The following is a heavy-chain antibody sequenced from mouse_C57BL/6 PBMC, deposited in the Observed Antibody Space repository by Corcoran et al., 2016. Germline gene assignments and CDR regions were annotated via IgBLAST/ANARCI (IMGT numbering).Heavy chain of an antibody. V-gene: IGHV1-18*01. CDR2: INPNNGGT. J-gene: IGHJ1*03. D-gene: IGHD1-1*01. CDR3: ATLTTVASYWYFDV. CDR1: GYTFTDYN. Sequence: EVQLQQSGPELVKPGASVKIPCKASGYTFTDYNMDWVKQSHGKSLEWIGDINPNNGGTIYNQKFKGKATLTVDKSSSTAYMELRSLTSEDTAVYYCATLTTVASYWYFDVWGTGTTVTVSS.